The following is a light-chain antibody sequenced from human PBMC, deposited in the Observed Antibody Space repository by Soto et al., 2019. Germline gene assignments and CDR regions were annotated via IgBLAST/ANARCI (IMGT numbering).Light chain of an antibody. CDR2: TSG. J-gene: IGKJ2*01. Sequence: IHMTQSPSSLSASVGDRVTITCRASERISTYLNWYQQKPGEAPKLLISTSGTLQRGVPSRFSGSGSWTDFTLTITSLQHADFATYFCQQAYSTPYTFGQGTKLEIK. CDR3: QQAYSTPYT. CDR1: ERISTY. V-gene: IGKV1-39*01.